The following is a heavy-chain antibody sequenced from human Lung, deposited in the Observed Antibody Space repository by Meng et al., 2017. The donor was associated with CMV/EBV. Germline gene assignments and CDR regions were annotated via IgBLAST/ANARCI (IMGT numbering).Heavy chain of an antibody. D-gene: IGHD2-2*02. J-gene: IGHJ3*02. Sequence: GGSLRLSCKGSGYSFTSYWIGWVRQMPGKGLEWMGIIYPGDSDTRYSPSLQGQVTIPADKSISTAYLQWSSLKASDTAMYYCARQLYCSSTSCYTNSFDIWGRGXMVTVSS. CDR1: GYSFTSYW. CDR3: ARQLYCSSTSCYTNSFDI. CDR2: IYPGDSDT. V-gene: IGHV5-51*01.